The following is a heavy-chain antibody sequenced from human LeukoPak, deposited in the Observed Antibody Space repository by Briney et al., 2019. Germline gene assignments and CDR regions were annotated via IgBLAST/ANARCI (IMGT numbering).Heavy chain of an antibody. D-gene: IGHD3-10*01. J-gene: IGHJ4*02. CDR1: GFTFSVYG. V-gene: IGHV3-33*01. CDR2: IWNDGSNK. CDR3: ARASGPFDY. Sequence: GRSLRLSCAPSGFTFSVYGMHWVRQAPGKGLEWVAVIWNDGSNKYYADSVKGRFTISRDNSKNTLYLQMNSLRAEDTAVYSCARASGPFDYWGQGTLVTVSS.